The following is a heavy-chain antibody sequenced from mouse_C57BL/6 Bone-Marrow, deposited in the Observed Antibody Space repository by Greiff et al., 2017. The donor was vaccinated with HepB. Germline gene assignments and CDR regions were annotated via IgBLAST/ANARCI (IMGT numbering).Heavy chain of an antibody. CDR1: GFTFSDYY. J-gene: IGHJ2*01. D-gene: IGHD3-3*01. Sequence: DVKLVESEGGLVQPGSSMKLSCTASGFTFSDYYMAWVRQVPEKGLEWVANINYDGSSTYYLDSLKSRFIISRDNAKNILYLQMSSLKSEDTATYYCARGGGQGYYFDYWGQGTTLTVSS. CDR3: ARGGGQGYYFDY. CDR2: INYDGSST. V-gene: IGHV5-16*01.